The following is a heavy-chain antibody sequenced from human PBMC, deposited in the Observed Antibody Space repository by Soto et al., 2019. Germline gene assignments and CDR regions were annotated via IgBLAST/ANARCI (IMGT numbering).Heavy chain of an antibody. D-gene: IGHD6-13*01. Sequence: EASVKVSCKASGYTFTSYYMHWVRQAPGQGLEWMGIINPSGGSTSYAQKFQGRVTMTRDTSTSTVYMELSSLRSEDTAVYYCARDFEYSSSWYRPGRAGDYFDYWGQGTLVTVSS. CDR2: INPSGGST. CDR3: ARDFEYSSSWYRPGRAGDYFDY. J-gene: IGHJ4*02. V-gene: IGHV1-46*01. CDR1: GYTFTSYY.